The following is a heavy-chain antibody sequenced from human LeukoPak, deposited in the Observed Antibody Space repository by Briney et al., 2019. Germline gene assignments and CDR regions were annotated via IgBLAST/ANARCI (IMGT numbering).Heavy chain of an antibody. CDR1: GGSISSYY. Sequence: PSGTLSLTCTVSGGSISSYYWSWIRQPPGKGLEWIGYIYYSGSTNYNPSLKSRVTISVDTSKNQFSLKLSSVTAADTAVYYCARGWFGELLHYWGQGTLVTVSS. CDR3: ARGWFGELLHY. V-gene: IGHV4-59*01. J-gene: IGHJ4*02. D-gene: IGHD3-10*01. CDR2: IYYSGST.